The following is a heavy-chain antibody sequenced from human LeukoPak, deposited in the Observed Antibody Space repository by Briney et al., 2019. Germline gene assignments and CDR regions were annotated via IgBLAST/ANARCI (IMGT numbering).Heavy chain of an antibody. CDR2: IYSGGST. D-gene: IGHD3-22*01. J-gene: IGHJ4*02. CDR1: GFTVSSNY. V-gene: IGHV3-66*01. Sequence: GSPRLSCAASGFTVSSNYMSWVRQAPGKGLEWVSVIYSGGSTYYADSVKGRFTISRDNSKNTMYLQMNSLRAEDTAVYYCARGENGYYDSSGYFDHWRQETLVTVSS. CDR3: ARGENGYYDSSGYFDH.